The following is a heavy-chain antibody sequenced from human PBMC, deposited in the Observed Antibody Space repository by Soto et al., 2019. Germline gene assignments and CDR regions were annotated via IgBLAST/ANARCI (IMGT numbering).Heavy chain of an antibody. CDR2: IYYSGGT. V-gene: IGHV4-31*01. CDR3: ARGYGYYPESDAFYI. CDR1: GGSISSGGYY. D-gene: IGHD4-17*01. Sequence: QVQLQASGPGLVKPSQTLSLNCTVSGGSISSGGYYWSWIRQHPGKGLEWIGYIYYSGGTYYNPSLKSPVTISGDTSKNQFSLKLSSVTAANTAVYYCARGYGYYPESDAFYIWGQGTMVTVSS. J-gene: IGHJ3*02.